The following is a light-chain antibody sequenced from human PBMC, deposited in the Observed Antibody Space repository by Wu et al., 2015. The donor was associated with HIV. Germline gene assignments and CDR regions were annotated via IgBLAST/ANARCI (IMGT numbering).Light chain of an antibody. V-gene: IGKV3-20*01. J-gene: IGKJ4*01. CDR3: QQYYSTPLT. Sequence: ENVLTQSPGTLSLSPGERATLSCRASQSLTNNYFAWFQQKPGQAPRLLIYGASSRATGIPDRFSGSGSGTDFTLTITRLEPEDFATYYCQQYYSTPLTFGGGTKVEIK. CDR1: QSLTNNY. CDR2: GAS.